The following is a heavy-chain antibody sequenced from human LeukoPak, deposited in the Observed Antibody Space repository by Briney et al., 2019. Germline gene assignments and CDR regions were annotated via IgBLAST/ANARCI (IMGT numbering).Heavy chain of an antibody. J-gene: IGHJ3*02. CDR3: ARDGRDYDSSGQLNAFDI. CDR1: GGSISSYY. V-gene: IGHV4-59*01. D-gene: IGHD3-22*01. Sequence: PSETLSLTCTVSGGSISSYYWSWIRQPPGKGLEWIGYIYYSGSTNYNPSLKSRVTISVDTSKNQFSLKLSSVTAADTAVYYCARDGRDYDSSGQLNAFDIWGQGTMVTVPS. CDR2: IYYSGST.